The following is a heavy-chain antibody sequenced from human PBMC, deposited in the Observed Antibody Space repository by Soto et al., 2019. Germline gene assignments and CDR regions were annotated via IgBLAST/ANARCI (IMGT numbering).Heavy chain of an antibody. V-gene: IGHV3-30*18. CDR1: GFTFSSYG. J-gene: IGHJ3*02. CDR3: AKGGPDCARTTCYLLVAFDI. CDR2: ISHDGNNK. D-gene: IGHD2-2*01. Sequence: GGSLRPSCVASGFTFSSYGMHWVRQAPGKGLELVAVISHDGNNKYYADSVKGRFTISRDNSKNTLYLQMNSLTTEDTAVYYCAKGGPDCARTTCYLLVAFDIWGQGTMVTVSS.